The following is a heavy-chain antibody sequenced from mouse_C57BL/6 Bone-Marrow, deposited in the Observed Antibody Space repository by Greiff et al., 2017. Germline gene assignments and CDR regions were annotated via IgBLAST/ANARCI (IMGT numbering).Heavy chain of an antibody. Sequence: QVQLKQSGPGLVQPSQSLSITCTVSGFSLTSYGVHWVRQSPGKGLEWLGVIWSGGSTDYNAAFISRLSISKDNSKSQVFFKMNSLQADDTAIYYCASYSNYVDWYFDVWGTGTTVTVSS. V-gene: IGHV2-2*01. CDR3: ASYSNYVDWYFDV. CDR2: IWSGGST. D-gene: IGHD2-5*01. CDR1: GFSLTSYG. J-gene: IGHJ1*03.